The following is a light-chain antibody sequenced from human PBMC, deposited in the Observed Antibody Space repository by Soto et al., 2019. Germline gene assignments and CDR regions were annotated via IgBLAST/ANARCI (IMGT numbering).Light chain of an antibody. CDR1: QTVSGRY. V-gene: IGKV3-20*01. CDR3: QQYGSSPKT. CDR2: GAS. J-gene: IGKJ1*01. Sequence: EIVLTQSPGTLSLSPGERATLSCRASQTVSGRYLAWYQQKPGQAPRLLIYGASSRATGIPDRFSGSGSGTDFTLSISRLEPEDSAVYYCQQYGSSPKTFGQGTKVDIK.